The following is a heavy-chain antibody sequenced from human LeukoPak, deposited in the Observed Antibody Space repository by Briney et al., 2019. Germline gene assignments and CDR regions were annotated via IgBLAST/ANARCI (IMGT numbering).Heavy chain of an antibody. D-gene: IGHD3-3*01. CDR3: ARNLITIFGVVIQAFAY. J-gene: IGHJ4*02. CDR1: GYTFTSYD. Sequence: ASVKVSCEASGYTFTSYDINWVRQATGQGLEWMGWMNPNSGNTGYAQKFQGRVTMTRNTSISTAYMELSSLRSEDTAVYYCARNLITIFGVVIQAFAYWGQGTLVTVSS. CDR2: MNPNSGNT. V-gene: IGHV1-8*01.